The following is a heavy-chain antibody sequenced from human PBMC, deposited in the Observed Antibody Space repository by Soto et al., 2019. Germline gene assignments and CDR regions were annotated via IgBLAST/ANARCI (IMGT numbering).Heavy chain of an antibody. CDR2: IWYDGSNK. D-gene: IGHD3-16*01. CDR3: ASGAGGGYGMDV. J-gene: IGHJ6*02. CDR1: GFTFSSYG. Sequence: QVQLVESGGGVVQPGRSLRLSCAASGFTFSSYGMHWVRQAPGKGLEWVAVIWYDGSNKYYADSVKGRFTISRDNSKHTVLLPMNSLRAEDKAVYYCASGAGGGYGMDVWGQGTTVTVSS. V-gene: IGHV3-33*01.